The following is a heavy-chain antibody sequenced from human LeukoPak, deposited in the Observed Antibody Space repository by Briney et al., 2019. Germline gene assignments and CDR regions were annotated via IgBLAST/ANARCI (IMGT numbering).Heavy chain of an antibody. D-gene: IGHD6-19*01. CDR1: GGSMSPYH. V-gene: IGHV4-59*08. CDR2: IYYSGST. CDR3: ARAVSGRFDY. J-gene: IGHJ4*01. Sequence: SETLSLTCTVSGGSMSPYHWGWIRQPPGKGLEWTGYIYYSGSTNYNPSLNSRVTISVDTSKNQFPLRLSSATAADTAIYYCARAVSGRFDYWGQGTLVTVSS.